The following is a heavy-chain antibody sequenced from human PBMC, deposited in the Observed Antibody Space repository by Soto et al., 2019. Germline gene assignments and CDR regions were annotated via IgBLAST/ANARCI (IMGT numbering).Heavy chain of an antibody. J-gene: IGHJ4*02. Sequence: SVKVSCKASGDTLTGLDVNWLRQAAGQGLEWMGWVSLDYGYTGYAQKFQGRVTMTRDTSISAAYMELSSLGSEDTAVYYCGIVTLGQSRGWSVGHWGQGTSVTVFS. CDR3: GIVTLGQSRGWSVGH. D-gene: IGHD6-19*01. CDR2: VSLDYGYT. CDR1: GDTLTGLD. V-gene: IGHV1-8*01.